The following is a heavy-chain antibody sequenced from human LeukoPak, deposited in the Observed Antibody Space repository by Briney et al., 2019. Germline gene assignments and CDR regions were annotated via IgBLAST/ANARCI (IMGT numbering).Heavy chain of an antibody. Sequence: PGGPLRLSCAASGFTFSSYAMHWVRQVPGKGLEWVAVISYDGSNKYYADSVKGRFTISRDNSKNTLYLQMNSLRAEDTAVYYCARDGAVAPFDYWGQGTLVTVSS. CDR1: GFTFSSYA. J-gene: IGHJ4*02. D-gene: IGHD6-19*01. V-gene: IGHV3-30*04. CDR2: ISYDGSNK. CDR3: ARDGAVAPFDY.